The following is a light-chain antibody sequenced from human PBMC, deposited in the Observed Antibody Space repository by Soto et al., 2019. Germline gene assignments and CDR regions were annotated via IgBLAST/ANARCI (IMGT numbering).Light chain of an antibody. J-gene: IGKJ2*01. CDR1: QSVTNSF. V-gene: IGKV3-20*01. CDR2: GIS. CDR3: QQYSTLPHT. Sequence: ENALTQSPGTLSLSPGERATLSCRASQSVTNSFFAWYQQKPGQAPRLLIYGISSRATGIPDRFSGSGSGTAFTLTISRLEPEDFLVYFCQQYSTLPHTFGQGTKLEVK.